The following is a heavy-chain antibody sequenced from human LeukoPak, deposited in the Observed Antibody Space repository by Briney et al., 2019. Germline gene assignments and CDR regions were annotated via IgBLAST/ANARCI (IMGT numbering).Heavy chain of an antibody. D-gene: IGHD3-10*01. V-gene: IGHV4-61*08. CDR3: ARRGGSGRSFDY. J-gene: IGHJ4*02. CDR2: IYYSGST. CDR1: AASVSSGGYY. Sequence: SETLSLTCTVSAASVSSGGYYWSWLRQPPWKGLEWIGYIYYSGSTNYNPSLKSRVTISVDTSKNQFSLKVSSVTAADTAVYYCARRGGSGRSFDYWGQGTLVTVSS.